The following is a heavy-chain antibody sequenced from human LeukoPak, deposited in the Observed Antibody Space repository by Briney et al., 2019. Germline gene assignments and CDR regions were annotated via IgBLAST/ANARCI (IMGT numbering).Heavy chain of an antibody. Sequence: GASVKVSCKASGGTFSSYAISWVRQAPGQGLEWMGRIIPILGIANYAQKFQGRVTITADKSTSTAYMELSSLRSEDTAVYYCARDLSSGVFDYWGQGTLVTVSS. D-gene: IGHD6-25*01. J-gene: IGHJ4*02. V-gene: IGHV1-69*04. CDR3: ARDLSSGVFDY. CDR1: GGTFSSYA. CDR2: IIPILGIA.